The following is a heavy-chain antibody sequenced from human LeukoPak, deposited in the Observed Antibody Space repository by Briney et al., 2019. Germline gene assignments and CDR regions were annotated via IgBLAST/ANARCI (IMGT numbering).Heavy chain of an antibody. CDR1: GGSISIYY. Sequence: SETLSLTCTVSGGSISIYYWSWIRQPPGKGLEWIGYVYYSGSTNYNPSLKSRVTISVDTSKNQFSLKLSSVTAADTAVYYCARERVSVVDYWGQGTLVTVSS. CDR3: ARERVSVVDY. J-gene: IGHJ4*02. CDR2: VYYSGST. V-gene: IGHV4-59*01.